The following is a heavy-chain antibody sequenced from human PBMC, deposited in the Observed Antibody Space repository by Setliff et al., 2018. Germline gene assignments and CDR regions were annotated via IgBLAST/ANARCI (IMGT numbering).Heavy chain of an antibody. V-gene: IGHV1-18*01. CDR3: ARASGGNSVEDGFDI. CDR2: ISAYNGRT. Sequence: ASVKVSCKASDYTFTDYGIYWVRQAPGQGLEWMGWISAYNGRTNYAEKFHARVTMTTDTATSTAYMELRSLRSDDTAVYYCARASGGNSVEDGFDIWGQGTMVTVSS. D-gene: IGHD1-26*01. J-gene: IGHJ3*02. CDR1: DYTFTDYG.